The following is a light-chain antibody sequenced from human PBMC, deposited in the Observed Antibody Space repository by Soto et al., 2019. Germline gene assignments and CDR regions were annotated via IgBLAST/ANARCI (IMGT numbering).Light chain of an antibody. Sequence: EIKMTKSPSTLYESVSDMVTITCRASQSITNWLAWYQQKPGEAPKLLIYKASSLKSGVPSRFSGSGSGTDFTLTISCLQPEDFATYYCQQASSFPRTFGQVSNVDI. CDR3: QQASSFPRT. V-gene: IGKV1-5*03. CDR1: QSITNW. J-gene: IGKJ1*01. CDR2: KAS.